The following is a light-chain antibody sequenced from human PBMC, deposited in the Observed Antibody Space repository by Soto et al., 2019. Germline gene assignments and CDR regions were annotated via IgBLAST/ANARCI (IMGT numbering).Light chain of an antibody. CDR1: QSLLHSNGYNS. Sequence: DIVMTQSPLSLPVTPGEPASISCRSSQSLLHSNGYNSLDWYLQKPGQSPQLLIYLGSNRASGVADRFSGSGSGTDFTLKISRVEAEDVGVYYCMQALQTPPTFGQGTKLEIK. CDR3: MQALQTPPT. V-gene: IGKV2-28*01. J-gene: IGKJ2*01. CDR2: LGS.